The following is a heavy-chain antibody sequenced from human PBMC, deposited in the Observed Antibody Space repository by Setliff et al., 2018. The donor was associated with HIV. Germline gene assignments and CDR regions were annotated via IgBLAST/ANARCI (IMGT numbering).Heavy chain of an antibody. D-gene: IGHD6-19*01. J-gene: IGHJ4*02. V-gene: IGHV3-48*03. CDR1: GFTFRSYE. Sequence: GESLKISCAASGFTFRSYEMNWVRQAPGKGLEWVSYISSGGGTIYYADSVKGRSIISRDNAKNSLYLQMNSLRAEDTAVYYCARVSRQWLVPDYWGQGTLVTSPQ. CDR2: ISSGGGTI. CDR3: ARVSRQWLVPDY.